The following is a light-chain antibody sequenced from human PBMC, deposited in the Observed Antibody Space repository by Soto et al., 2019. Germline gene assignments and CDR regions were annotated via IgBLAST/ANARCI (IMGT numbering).Light chain of an antibody. V-gene: IGKV3-11*01. CDR2: DAS. Sequence: IVLTQSPATLSLSPGERATLSCRASQSVSSYLAWYQQKPGQAPRLLIYDASNRATGIPARFSGSGSGTDFTLTISSLEPEDFALYYCHQRSNWPPTFAQGTKVEIK. CDR3: HQRSNWPPT. J-gene: IGKJ1*01. CDR1: QSVSSY.